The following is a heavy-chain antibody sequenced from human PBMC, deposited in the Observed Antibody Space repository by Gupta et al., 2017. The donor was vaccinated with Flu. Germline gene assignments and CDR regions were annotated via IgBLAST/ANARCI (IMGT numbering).Heavy chain of an antibody. Sequence: QVQLVQSGAEVKKPGASVKVSCKASGYTFTSYGISWVRQAPGQGLEWMGWISAYNGNTNYAQKLQGRVTMTTDTSTSTAYMELRSLRSDDTAVYYCARDATHYGAHIPYYYGMDVWGQGTTVTVSS. CDR1: GYTFTSYG. CDR3: ARDATHYGAHIPYYYGMDV. V-gene: IGHV1-18*01. J-gene: IGHJ6*02. D-gene: IGHD4-17*01. CDR2: ISAYNGNT.